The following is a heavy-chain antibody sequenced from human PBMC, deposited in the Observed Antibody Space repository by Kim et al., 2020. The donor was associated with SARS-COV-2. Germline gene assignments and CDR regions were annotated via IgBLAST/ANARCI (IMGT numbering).Heavy chain of an antibody. V-gene: IGHV1-8*01. Sequence: ASVKVSCKASGYTFTSYDINWVRQATGQGLEWMGWMNPNSGNTGYAQKFQGRVTMTRNTSISTAYMELSSLRSEDTAVYYCARDGTHRDGYNYFDDYYYGMDVWGQGTTVTVSS. J-gene: IGHJ6*02. CDR3: ARDGTHRDGYNYFDDYYYGMDV. CDR1: GYTFTSYD. CDR2: MNPNSGNT. D-gene: IGHD5-12*01.